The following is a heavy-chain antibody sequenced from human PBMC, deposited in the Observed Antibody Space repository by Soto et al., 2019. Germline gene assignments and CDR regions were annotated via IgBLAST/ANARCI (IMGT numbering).Heavy chain of an antibody. CDR1: GGSISSRSHY. V-gene: IGHV4-39*01. Sequence: SETLSLTCIVSGGSISSRSHYWGWIRRSPGKGLEWIGNTHYSGSTYYNPSLKGRATVSVDTSKQFSLKLKSVTAADTAVYYCARTSYDSSGTAADPWGQGTLVT. D-gene: IGHD3-22*01. J-gene: IGHJ5*02. CDR2: THYSGST. CDR3: ARTSYDSSGTAADP.